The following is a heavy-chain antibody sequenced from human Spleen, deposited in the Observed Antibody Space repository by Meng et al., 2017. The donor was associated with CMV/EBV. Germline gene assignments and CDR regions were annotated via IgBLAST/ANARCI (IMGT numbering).Heavy chain of an antibody. CDR2: ISLYEGNT. V-gene: IGHV1-18*01. J-gene: IGHJ5*02. Sequence: ASVKVSCKASGYTFDTYGITWVRQAPEQGLEWMGWISLYEGNTNYALKLQGRVTMTTDTSTTTAYMELRSLRSDDTAIYYCARVVAVRQRKWFDPWGQGTLVTVS. CDR1: GYTFDTYG. CDR3: ARVVAVRQRKWFDP. D-gene: IGHD6-6*01.